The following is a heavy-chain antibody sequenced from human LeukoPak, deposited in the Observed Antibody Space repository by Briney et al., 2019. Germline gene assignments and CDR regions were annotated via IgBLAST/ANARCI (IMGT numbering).Heavy chain of an antibody. CDR2: INPSSGST. CDR3: ARVSVSGSYYDSSGFDSPFNWFDP. V-gene: IGHV1-46*01. CDR1: GYTFTSYY. Sequence: ASVKVSCKASGYTFTSYYMHWVRQAPGQGLEWMGIINPSSGSTSYAQKFQGRVTMTRDTSTSTVYMELSSLRSEDTAVYYCARVSVSGSYYDSSGFDSPFNWFDPGAREPWSPSPQ. J-gene: IGHJ5*02. D-gene: IGHD3-22*01.